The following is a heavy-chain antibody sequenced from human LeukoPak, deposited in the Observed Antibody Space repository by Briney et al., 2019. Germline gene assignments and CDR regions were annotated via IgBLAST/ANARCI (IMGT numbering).Heavy chain of an antibody. V-gene: IGHV3-23*01. J-gene: IGHJ1*01. CDR3: AKAYYYDSSAYYSGRLLYFQH. D-gene: IGHD3-22*01. Sequence: GGSLRLSCAASGFTFSSYAMSWVRQAPGKGLEWVSGISGSGGSTYYADSVKGRFTISRDNSKNTLYLQMNSLRAEDTAVYYCAKAYYYDSSAYYSGRLLYFQHWGQGTLVTVSS. CDR2: ISGSGGST. CDR1: GFTFSSYA.